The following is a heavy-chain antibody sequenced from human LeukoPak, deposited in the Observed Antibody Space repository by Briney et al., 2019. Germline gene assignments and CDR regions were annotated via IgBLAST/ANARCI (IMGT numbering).Heavy chain of an antibody. CDR2: ISYSGST. CDR1: GGSISSSY. V-gene: IGHV4-59*01. CDR3: ATAPDYFDY. J-gene: IGHJ4*02. Sequence: SETLSLTCTVYGGSISSSYWSWIRKHPGKGLKWIGSISYSGSTNYNPSLKSRLTISVDASKNQFSLKLSSVTAADTAVYYCATAPDYFDYWGQGTLVTVSS. D-gene: IGHD1-14*01.